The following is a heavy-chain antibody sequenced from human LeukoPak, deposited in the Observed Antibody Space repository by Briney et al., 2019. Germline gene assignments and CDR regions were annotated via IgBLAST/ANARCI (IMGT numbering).Heavy chain of an antibody. CDR2: ISSSSSYI. D-gene: IGHD5-18*01. Sequence: GGSLRLSCAASGFAFRSYSMNWVRQTPGKKLEWVSSISSSSSYIYYADSVKGRFTISRDNAKNSLYLQMNSLRAEDTAVYYCARDFRGIRYSYGSTHFDYWGQGTLVTVSS. J-gene: IGHJ4*02. CDR3: ARDFRGIRYSYGSTHFDY. CDR1: GFAFRSYS. V-gene: IGHV3-21*01.